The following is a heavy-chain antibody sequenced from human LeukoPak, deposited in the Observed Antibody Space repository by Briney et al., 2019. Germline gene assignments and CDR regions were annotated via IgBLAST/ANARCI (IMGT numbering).Heavy chain of an antibody. CDR1: GFTFRSYA. D-gene: IGHD3-22*01. J-gene: IGHJ4*02. CDR3: VKDLGPSGYYLFDY. CDR2: ISGNGDST. Sequence: GGSLRLSCSASGFTFRSYAMHWVRQAPGKGLEYVSAISGNGDSTYYADSVKGRFTISRDNSKNTLYLQMSSLRAEDTAVYYCVKDLGPSGYYLFDYWGQGTLVTVSS. V-gene: IGHV3-64D*06.